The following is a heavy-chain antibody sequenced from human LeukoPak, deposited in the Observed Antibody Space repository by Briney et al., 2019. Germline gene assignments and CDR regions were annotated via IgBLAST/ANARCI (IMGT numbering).Heavy chain of an antibody. CDR3: GRCGGGGSGWYSDRTMDV. V-gene: IGHV1-18*01. CDR2: ISAYNGVT. D-gene: IGHD6-19*01. J-gene: IGHJ6*02. CDR1: GFNFVNYG. Sequence: ASVKVSCKASGFNFVNYGFSWVRQAPGQGLEWMGWISAYNGVTNYAQNLQDRVTLTTDTSTNTAYMELGSLRYDDTAIYYCGRCGGGGSGWYSDRTMDVWGQGTTVIVSS.